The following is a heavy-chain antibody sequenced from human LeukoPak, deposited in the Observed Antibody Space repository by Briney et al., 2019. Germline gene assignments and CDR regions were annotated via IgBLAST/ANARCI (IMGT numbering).Heavy chain of an antibody. CDR1: GYTFTRYG. CDR2: ISTYSGNT. CDR3: ARGVAIHLYGDLDY. D-gene: IGHD4-17*01. V-gene: IGHV1-18*01. J-gene: IGHJ4*02. Sequence: ASVKVSCKASGYTFTRYGISWVRQAPGQGLEWMGWISTYSGNTNYAQKLQGRVTMTTDTSTTTAYMELRSLRSDDTAVYYCARGVAIHLYGDLDYWGQGTLVTVSS.